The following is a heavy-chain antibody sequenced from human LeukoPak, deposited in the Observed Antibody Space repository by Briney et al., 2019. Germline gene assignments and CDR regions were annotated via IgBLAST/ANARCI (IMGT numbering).Heavy chain of an antibody. CDR2: VSGTGDST. Sequence: GGSLRLSCAASGFTFSSYAMNWVRQAPGKGLEWVSAVSGTGDSTYSADSVEGRFTISRDNSKNTLYLQMNSLRAEDTAVYSCAKEIESCFDIWGQGTMVTVSS. J-gene: IGHJ3*02. CDR3: AKEIESCFDI. CDR1: GFTFSSYA. V-gene: IGHV3-23*01. D-gene: IGHD2-21*02.